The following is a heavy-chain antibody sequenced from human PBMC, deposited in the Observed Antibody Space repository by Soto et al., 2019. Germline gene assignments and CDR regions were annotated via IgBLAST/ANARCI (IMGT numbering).Heavy chain of an antibody. Sequence: GGSLRLSCAASGFTFSSYGMHWVRQAPGKGLEWVAVISYDGSNKYYADSVKGRFTISRDNSKNTLYLQMNSLRAEDTAVYYCAKSGKLGYSSGWYVGYYGMDVWGQGTTVTVSS. CDR3: AKSGKLGYSSGWYVGYYGMDV. J-gene: IGHJ6*02. CDR2: ISYDGSNK. D-gene: IGHD6-19*01. V-gene: IGHV3-30*18. CDR1: GFTFSSYG.